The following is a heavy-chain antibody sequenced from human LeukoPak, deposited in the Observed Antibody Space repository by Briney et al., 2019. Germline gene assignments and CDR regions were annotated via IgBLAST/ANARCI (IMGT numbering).Heavy chain of an antibody. CDR2: IYNSGTT. V-gene: IGHV4-38-2*02. J-gene: IGHJ5*01. Sequence: SETLSLTCTVSGDSISPYYWSWIRQPPGKGLEWIASIYNSGTTFYNPSLKSRVTLSVDTSKNQFSLKMRCVTAADTAVYYCARPNTWITEGFDFWGQGILVTVSS. CDR3: ARPNTWITEGFDF. D-gene: IGHD3-16*01. CDR1: GDSISPYY.